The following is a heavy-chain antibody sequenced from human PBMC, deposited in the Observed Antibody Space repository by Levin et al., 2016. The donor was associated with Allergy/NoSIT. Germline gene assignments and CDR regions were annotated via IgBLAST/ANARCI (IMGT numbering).Heavy chain of an antibody. CDR3: ARLWSQSPGYNYGWAYYYGLDV. D-gene: IGHD5-18*01. CDR1: GASISTYY. Sequence: SETLSLTCIVSGASISTYYWSWIRQSPGKGLEWIAYMSHRGTTXNPSLKSRVTISVDTSKNQFSLKLSSLTAADTAVYYCARLWSQSPGYNYGWAYYYGLDVWGQGTTVTVSS. CDR2: MSHRGTT. J-gene: IGHJ6*02. V-gene: IGHV4-59*08.